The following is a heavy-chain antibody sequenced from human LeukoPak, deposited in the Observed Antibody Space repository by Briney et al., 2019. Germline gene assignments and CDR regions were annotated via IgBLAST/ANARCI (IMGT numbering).Heavy chain of an antibody. J-gene: IGHJ4*02. V-gene: IGHV4-38-2*01. Sequence: PAETLSLTCAVSGYSISSGDYWGWLRPPPGKGLGGIGSICRSGSTYYNPSLKSRVTISVDTSKNQFSLKLSSVNAADTAVYYCGRAGSGHYDSSGYYYFDYWGQGTLVGVCS. CDR2: ICRSGST. CDR3: GRAGSGHYDSSGYYYFDY. CDR1: GYSISSGDY. D-gene: IGHD3-22*01.